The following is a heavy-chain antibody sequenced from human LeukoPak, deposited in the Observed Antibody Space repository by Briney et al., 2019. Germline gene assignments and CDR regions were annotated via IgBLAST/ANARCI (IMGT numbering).Heavy chain of an antibody. D-gene: IGHD7-27*01. CDR3: AKDGGLWVSAHWGDS. J-gene: IGHJ4*02. CDR2: ITTGGPNT. Sequence: PGGSLRLSCTASGFAFSSYTMSRVRQAPGKGLKWASTITTGGPNTYYADSVKGRFTVSRDDSKNTLYLQMNSLRAEDTAVYYCAKDGGLWVSAHWGDSWGRGTLVTVSS. CDR1: GFAFSSYT. V-gene: IGHV3-23*01.